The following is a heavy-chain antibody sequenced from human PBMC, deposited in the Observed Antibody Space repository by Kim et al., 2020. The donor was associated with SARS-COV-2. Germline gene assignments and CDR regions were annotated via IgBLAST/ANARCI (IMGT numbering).Heavy chain of an antibody. V-gene: IGHV4-39*01. CDR2: IYYSGST. CDR3: ARGAIYGGYYYYGMDV. Sequence: SETLSLTCTVSGGSISSSSYYWGWIRQPPGKGLEWIGSIYYSGSTYYNPSLKSRVTISVDTSKNQFSLKLSSVTAADTAVYYCARGAIYGGYYYYGMDVWGQGTTVTVSS. D-gene: IGHD4-17*01. J-gene: IGHJ6*02. CDR1: GGSISSSSYY.